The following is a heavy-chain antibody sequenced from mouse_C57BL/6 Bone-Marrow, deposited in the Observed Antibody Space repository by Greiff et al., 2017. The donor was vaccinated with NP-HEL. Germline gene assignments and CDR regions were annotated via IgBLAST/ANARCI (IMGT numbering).Heavy chain of an antibody. CDR3: ARNYYYGSSGDY. V-gene: IGHV1-64*01. Sequence: VKLQQPGAELVKPGASVKLSCKASGYTFTSYWMHWVKQRPGQGLEWIGMIHPNSGSTNYNEKFKSKATLTVDKSSSTAYMQLSSLTSEDSAVYYCARNYYYGSSGDYWGQGTTLTVSS. CDR2: IHPNSGST. J-gene: IGHJ2*01. CDR1: GYTFTSYW. D-gene: IGHD1-1*01.